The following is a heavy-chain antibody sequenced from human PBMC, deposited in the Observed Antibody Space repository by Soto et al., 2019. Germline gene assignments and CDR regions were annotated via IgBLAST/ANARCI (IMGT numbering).Heavy chain of an antibody. CDR1: GFTFSTYA. CDR2: ISDSGGST. D-gene: IGHD6-19*01. V-gene: IGHV3-23*01. Sequence: PGGSLRLSCAASGFTFSTYAMDWVRQAPGKGLEWVSAISDSGGSTYYADSVKGRFTISRDNSKNTLYLQMNSLRAEDTAVYYCARDDIAVAGTFYYYGMDVWGQGTTVTVSS. CDR3: ARDDIAVAGTFYYYGMDV. J-gene: IGHJ6*02.